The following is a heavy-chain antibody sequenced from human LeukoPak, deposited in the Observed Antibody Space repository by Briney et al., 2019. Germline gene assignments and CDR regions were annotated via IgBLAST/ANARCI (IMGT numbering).Heavy chain of an antibody. V-gene: IGHV1-2*02. J-gene: IGHJ6*02. Sequence: ASVKVSCKASGYTFTGYYMHWVRQAPGQGLEWMGWINPNSGGTNYAQKFQGRVTMTRDTSISTAYMELSRLRSDDTAVYYCARGGYDFWSYYGMDVWGQGTTVTVSS. CDR2: INPNSGGT. D-gene: IGHD3-3*01. CDR1: GYTFTGYY. CDR3: ARGGYDFWSYYGMDV.